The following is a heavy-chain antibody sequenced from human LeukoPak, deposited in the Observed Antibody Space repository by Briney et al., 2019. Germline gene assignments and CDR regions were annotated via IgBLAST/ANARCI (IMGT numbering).Heavy chain of an antibody. J-gene: IGHJ4*02. D-gene: IGHD3-22*01. CDR1: GFTFSSYS. V-gene: IGHV3-21*01. CDR3: AKDRSVNYYDSRTFDY. CDR2: ISSSSSYI. Sequence: GGSLRLSCAASGFTFSSYSMNWVRQAPGKGLEWVSPISSSSSYIYYADSVKGRFTISRDNAKNSLYLQMNSLRPEDTAVYYCAKDRSVNYYDSRTFDYWGQGTLVTVPS.